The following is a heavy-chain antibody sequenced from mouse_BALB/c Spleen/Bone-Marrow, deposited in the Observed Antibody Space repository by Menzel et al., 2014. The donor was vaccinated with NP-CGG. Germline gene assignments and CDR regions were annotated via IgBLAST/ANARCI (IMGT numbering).Heavy chain of an antibody. Sequence: VHVKQSGAELVKPGASVKLSCTASGFTFKDTYMHWVQQRPEQGLEWIGRIDPANGNTKYDPKFPGRATITADTSSNTAYLQLNSLTAEDTAVYYCARDYGSSYDYAMDYWGQGTSVTVSS. V-gene: IGHV14-3*02. J-gene: IGHJ4*01. CDR1: GFTFKDTY. D-gene: IGHD1-1*01. CDR2: IDPANGNT. CDR3: ARDYGSSYDYAMDY.